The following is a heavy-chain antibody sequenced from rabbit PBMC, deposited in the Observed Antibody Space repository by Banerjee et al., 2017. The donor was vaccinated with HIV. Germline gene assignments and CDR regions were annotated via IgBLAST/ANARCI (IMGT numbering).Heavy chain of an antibody. D-gene: IGHD1-1*01. V-gene: IGHV1S45*01. J-gene: IGHJ3*01. CDR1: GFSFSSSYW. CDR2: IYAGSSGST. Sequence: QEQLEESGGDLVKPEGSLTLTCTASGFSFSSSYWICWVRQAPGKGLEWIACIYAGSSGSTYYASWAKGRFTISKTSSTTVTLRMTSLTAADTATYFCARDSGDWGDTRLDLWGQGTLVTVS. CDR3: ARDSGDWGDTRLDL.